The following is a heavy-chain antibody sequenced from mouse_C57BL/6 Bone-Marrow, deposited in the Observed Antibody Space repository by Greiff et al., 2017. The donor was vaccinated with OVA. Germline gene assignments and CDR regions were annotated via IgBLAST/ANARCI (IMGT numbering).Heavy chain of an antibody. J-gene: IGHJ1*03. V-gene: IGHV2-2*01. CDR2: IWSGGST. CDR1: GFSITSYG. D-gene: IGHD2-5*01. Sequence: VQRVESGPGLVQPSQSLSITCTVSGFSITSYGVHWVRQSPGKGREWLGVIWSGGSTGYNAAFISRLSISKDNSKSQVFFKMNSLQADDTARYYCASYSNWYFDVWGTGTTVTVSS. CDR3: ASYSNWYFDV.